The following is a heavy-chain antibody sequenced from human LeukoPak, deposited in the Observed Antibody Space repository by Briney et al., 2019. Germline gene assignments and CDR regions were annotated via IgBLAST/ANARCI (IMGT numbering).Heavy chain of an antibody. V-gene: IGHV3-21*01. CDR2: ISSSSSYI. Sequence: GGSLRLSCAASGFTFSSYSMNWVRQAPGKGLEWVSSISSSSSYIYYADSVKGRFTISRDNAKNSLYLQMNSLRAEDTAVYYCARDHAPPPYSGYDWGDCFDYWGQGTLVTVSS. CDR3: ARDHAPPPYSGYDWGDCFDY. CDR1: GFTFSSYS. D-gene: IGHD5-12*01. J-gene: IGHJ4*02.